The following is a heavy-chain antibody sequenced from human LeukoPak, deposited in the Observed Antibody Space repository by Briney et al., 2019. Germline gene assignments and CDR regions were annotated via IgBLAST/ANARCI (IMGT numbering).Heavy chain of an antibody. CDR2: IYYSGST. D-gene: IGHD4-17*01. CDR1: GGSINSYY. V-gene: IGHV4-59*01. Sequence: PSETLSLTCTVSGGSINSYYWSWIRQPPGKGLEWIGYIYYSGSTNYNPSLKSRVTISVDTSKNQFSLKLSSVTAADTAVYYCARFRSDGDYEWFDPWGQGTLVTVSA. CDR3: ARFRSDGDYEWFDP. J-gene: IGHJ5*02.